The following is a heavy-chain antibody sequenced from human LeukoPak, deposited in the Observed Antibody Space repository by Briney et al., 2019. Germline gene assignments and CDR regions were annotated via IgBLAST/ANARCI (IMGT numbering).Heavy chain of an antibody. CDR1: GGSFSGYY. CDR2: INHSGST. CDR3: ARGLRKPRAFDI. V-gene: IGHV4-34*01. J-gene: IGHJ3*02. Sequence: PSETLSHTCAVYGGSFSGYYWSWIRQPPGKGLEWIGEINHSGSTNYNPSLKSRVTISVDTSKNQFSLKLSSVTAADTAVYYCARGLRKPRAFDIWGQGTMVTVSS.